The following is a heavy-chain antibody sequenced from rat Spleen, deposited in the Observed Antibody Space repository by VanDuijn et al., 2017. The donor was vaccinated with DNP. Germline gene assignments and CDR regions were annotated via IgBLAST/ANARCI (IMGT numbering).Heavy chain of an antibody. CDR2: ISYSGTT. CDR3: ARWSRYFDY. CDR1: GYSITSNY. Sequence: EVQLQESGPGLMKPSQSLSLTCSVTGYSITSNYWGWIRKFPGNKMEYIGHISYSGTTNYNPSLKSRFSITRDTSKNQFFLQLNSVTTEDTATYYCARWSRYFDYWGQGVMVTVSS. J-gene: IGHJ2*01. V-gene: IGHV3-1*01.